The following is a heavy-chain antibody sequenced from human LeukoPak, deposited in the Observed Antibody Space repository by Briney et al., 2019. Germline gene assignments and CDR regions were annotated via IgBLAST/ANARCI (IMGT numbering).Heavy chain of an antibody. CDR1: GFTFSSYA. D-gene: IGHD6-19*01. CDR2: ISGSGGST. J-gene: IGHJ4*02. Sequence: GGSLRLSCAASGFTFSSYAMSWVRQAPGKGLEWVSAISGSGGSTYYADSVKGRFTISGDNSKNTLYLQMNSLRAEDTAVYYCARGHSGWYDYWGQGTLVTVSS. CDR3: ARGHSGWYDY. V-gene: IGHV3-23*01.